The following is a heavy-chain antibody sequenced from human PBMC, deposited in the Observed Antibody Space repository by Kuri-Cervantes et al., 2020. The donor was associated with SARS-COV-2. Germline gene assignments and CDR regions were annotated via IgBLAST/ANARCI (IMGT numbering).Heavy chain of an antibody. J-gene: IGHJ5*02. D-gene: IGHD5-24*01. CDR2: SFYSGST. V-gene: IGHV4-39*01. CDR3: ARHPIRDGYNFDP. Sequence: ESLKISCTVSGGSITSDYLWGWIRQPPGKGLEWIGNSFYSGSTFYNPSLKSRVTISVDTSKNQFSLELSSVTAADTAVFYCARHPIRDGYNFDPWGQGVLVTVSS. CDR1: GGSITSDYL.